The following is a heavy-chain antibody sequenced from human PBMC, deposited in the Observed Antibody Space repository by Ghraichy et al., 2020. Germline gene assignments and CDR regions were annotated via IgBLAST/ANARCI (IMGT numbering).Heavy chain of an antibody. CDR3: TTDLGIAVAGHARYTDDY. CDR2: IKSKTDGGTT. D-gene: IGHD6-19*01. V-gene: IGHV3-15*01. J-gene: IGHJ4*02. CDR1: GFTFSNAW. Sequence: GGSLRLSCAASGFTFSNAWMSWVRQAPGKGLEWVGRIKSKTDGGTTDYAAPVKGRFTISRDDSKNTLYLQMNSLKTEDTAVYYCTTDLGIAVAGHARYTDDYWGQGTLVTVSS.